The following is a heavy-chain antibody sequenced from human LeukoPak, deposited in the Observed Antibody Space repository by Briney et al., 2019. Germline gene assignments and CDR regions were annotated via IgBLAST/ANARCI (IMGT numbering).Heavy chain of an antibody. CDR1: GFTFSSHA. V-gene: IGHV3-23*01. J-gene: IGHJ4*02. Sequence: GGSLRLSCAASGFTFSSHAMHWVRQAPGKGLEWVSAISGSGGSTYYADSVKGRFTISRDNSKNALYLQMNSLRAEDTAVYYCAKVGLAYYFDYWGQGTLVTVSS. D-gene: IGHD3-16*01. CDR2: ISGSGGST. CDR3: AKVGLAYYFDY.